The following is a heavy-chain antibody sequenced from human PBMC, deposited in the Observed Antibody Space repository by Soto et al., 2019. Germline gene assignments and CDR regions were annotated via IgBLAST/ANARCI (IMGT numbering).Heavy chain of an antibody. CDR3: ARVTNYDFWSGYYTETPYYYMDV. V-gene: IGHV4-59*01. Sequence: ASETLSLTCTVSGGSISSYYWSWIRQPPGKGLEWIGYIYYSGSTNYNPSLKSRVTISVDTSKNQFSLKLSSVTAADTAVYYCARVTNYDFWSGYYTETPYYYMDVWGKGTTVTVSS. J-gene: IGHJ6*03. CDR2: IYYSGST. D-gene: IGHD3-3*01. CDR1: GGSISSYY.